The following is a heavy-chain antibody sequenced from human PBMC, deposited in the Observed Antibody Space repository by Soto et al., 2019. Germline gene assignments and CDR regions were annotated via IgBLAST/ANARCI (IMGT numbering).Heavy chain of an antibody. V-gene: IGHV3-74*01. CDR2: INSDGSST. CDR1: GFTFSSYW. D-gene: IGHD4-17*01. Sequence: GGSLRLSCAASGFTFSSYWMHWVRQAPGKGLVWVSRINSDGSSTSYADSVKGRFTISRDNAKNTLYLQMNSLRAEDTAVYYCAAPASSTVTHQTYGMDVWGQGTTVTVSS. J-gene: IGHJ6*02. CDR3: AAPASSTVTHQTYGMDV.